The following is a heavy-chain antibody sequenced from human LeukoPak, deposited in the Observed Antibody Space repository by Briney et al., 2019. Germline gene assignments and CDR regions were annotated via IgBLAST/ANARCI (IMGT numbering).Heavy chain of an antibody. J-gene: IGHJ4*02. Sequence: GGSLRLSCAASGFTFSSYAMHWVRQAPGKGLEWVAVISYDGSNKYYADSVKGRFTISRDNSKNTLYLQMNSLRAEDTAVYYCARDGDYDSSGYYYGGPIDYWGQGTLVALSS. D-gene: IGHD3-22*01. CDR1: GFTFSSYA. V-gene: IGHV3-30*04. CDR3: ARDGDYDSSGYYYGGPIDY. CDR2: ISYDGSNK.